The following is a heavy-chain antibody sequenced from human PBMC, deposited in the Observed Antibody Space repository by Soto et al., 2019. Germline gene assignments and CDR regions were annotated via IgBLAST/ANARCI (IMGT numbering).Heavy chain of an antibody. J-gene: IGHJ5*02. CDR1: GGSITTYY. V-gene: IGHV4-59*08. Sequence: QVQLQESGPGLVKPSETLSLKCTVSGGSITTYYWSWIRQPPGKGLEWIGYIYYSGSTKYNPSLKSRVTISVDTYKNQFSLNLSSVTAADTAVYYCARQVVGATHWFDPWGQGTLVTVSS. D-gene: IGHD1-26*01. CDR3: ARQVVGATHWFDP. CDR2: IYYSGST.